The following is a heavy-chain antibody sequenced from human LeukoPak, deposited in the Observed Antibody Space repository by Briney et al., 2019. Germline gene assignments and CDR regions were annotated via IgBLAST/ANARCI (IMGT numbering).Heavy chain of an antibody. J-gene: IGHJ6*03. Sequence: SETLSLTCAVYGGSFSGYYWSWIRQPPGKGLEWIGEINHSGSTNYNPSLKSRVTISVDTSKNQFSLKLSSVTAADTAVYYCARGPRFFYHRYMDVWGKGTTVTVSS. D-gene: IGHD3-3*01. CDR1: GGSFSGYY. V-gene: IGHV4-34*01. CDR3: ARGPRFFYHRYMDV. CDR2: INHSGST.